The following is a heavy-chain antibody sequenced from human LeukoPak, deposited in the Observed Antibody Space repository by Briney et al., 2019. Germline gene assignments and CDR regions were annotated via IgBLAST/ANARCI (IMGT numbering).Heavy chain of an antibody. D-gene: IGHD3/OR15-3a*01. Sequence: PSETLSLTCTISGGSISSYYWSWIRQPPGKGLEWIGYIYYSGSTNYNPSLKSRVTISVDTSKNQLSLKLSSVTAADTAVYYCARGVGGISGFGLNFDYWGQGTLVTVSS. CDR3: ARGVGGISGFGLNFDY. V-gene: IGHV4-59*01. CDR2: IYYSGST. J-gene: IGHJ4*02. CDR1: GGSISSYY.